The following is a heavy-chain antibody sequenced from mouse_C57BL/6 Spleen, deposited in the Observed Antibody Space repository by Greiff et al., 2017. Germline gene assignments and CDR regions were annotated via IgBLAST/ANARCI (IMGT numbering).Heavy chain of an antibody. V-gene: IGHV1-54*01. CDR1: GYAFTNYL. J-gene: IGHJ3*01. D-gene: IGHD1-1*01. CDR2: INPGRGGT. CDR3: ARRGYYGSSEAWFAY. Sequence: QVQLQQSGAELVRPGPSVKVSCKASGYAFTNYLIEWVKQRPGQGLEWIGVINPGRGGTNYNEKFKGKATLTADKSSSTAYMQLSSLTSEDSAGYCCARRGYYGSSEAWFAYWGQGTLGTVSA.